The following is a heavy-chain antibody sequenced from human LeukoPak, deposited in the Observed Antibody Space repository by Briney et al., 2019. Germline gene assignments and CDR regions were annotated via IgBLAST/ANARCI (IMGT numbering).Heavy chain of an antibody. CDR3: ARTLYYGSGSAGGGYFDY. CDR1: GGSFSGYY. Sequence: SSETLSLTCAVYGGSFSGYYWSWIRQPPGKGLEWIGEINHSGSTNYNPSLKSRVTISVDTSKNQFSLKLSSVTAADTAVYYCARTLYYGSGSAGGGYFDYWGQGTLVTVSS. CDR2: INHSGST. J-gene: IGHJ4*02. D-gene: IGHD3-10*01. V-gene: IGHV4-34*01.